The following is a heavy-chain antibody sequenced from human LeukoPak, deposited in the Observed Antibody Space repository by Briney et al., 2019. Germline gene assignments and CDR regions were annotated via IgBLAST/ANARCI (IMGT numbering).Heavy chain of an antibody. V-gene: IGHV5-51*01. CDR2: IYPGDSDT. Sequence: GESLKISCKGSGYSFTSYWIGWVRQMPGKGLEWVGIIYPGDSDTRYSPSFQGQVIISADKSISTAYLQWSSLKASDTAMYYCARHRRHLDWLTPSVSHAFDIWGQGTMVTVSS. J-gene: IGHJ3*02. CDR1: GYSFTSYW. D-gene: IGHD3-9*01. CDR3: ARHRRHLDWLTPSVSHAFDI.